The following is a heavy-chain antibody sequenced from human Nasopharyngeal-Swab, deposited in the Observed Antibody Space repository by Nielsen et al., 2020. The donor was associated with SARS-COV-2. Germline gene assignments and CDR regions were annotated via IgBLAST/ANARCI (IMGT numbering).Heavy chain of an antibody. V-gene: IGHV3-7*03. Sequence: GGSLRLSCAASGFTLSGTWMTWVRQAPGKGLEWVASIKQNGIEKFYSDSVKGRFTISRDTAKNSLFLQVNNLRADDTAMYYCVRGTNPDTWGQGNFVTVSS. CDR1: GFTLSGTW. J-gene: IGHJ5*02. D-gene: IGHD1/OR15-1a*01. CDR3: VRGTNPDT. CDR2: IKQNGIEK.